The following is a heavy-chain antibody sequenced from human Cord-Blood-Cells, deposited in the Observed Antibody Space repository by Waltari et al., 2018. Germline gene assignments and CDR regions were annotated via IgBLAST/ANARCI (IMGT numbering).Heavy chain of an antibody. V-gene: IGHV1-69*01. CDR2: IIPIFGKA. CDR3: ARDGSVKQLVPPYFDY. J-gene: IGHJ4*02. Sequence: QVQLVQSGAEVKKPGSSVKVSCKASVGTFSSYAISWVRQAPGQGLEWMGGIIPIFGKANYAQKIQGRVTITADESTSTAYMELSSLRSEDTAVYYCARDGSVKQLVPPYFDYWGQGTLVTVSS. D-gene: IGHD6-6*01. CDR1: VGTFSSYA.